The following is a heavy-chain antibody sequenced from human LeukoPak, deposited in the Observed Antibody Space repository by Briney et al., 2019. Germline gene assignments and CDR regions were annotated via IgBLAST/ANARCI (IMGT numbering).Heavy chain of an antibody. CDR1: GFTFSSYS. V-gene: IGHV3-21*01. D-gene: IGHD5-12*01. Sequence: GGSLRLSCAASGFTFSSYSMNWVRQAPGKGLEWVSSISSSSSYIYYADSVKGRFTISRDNAKNSLCLQMNSLRAEDTAVYYCARDQVYSGYDFFDYWGQGTLVTVSS. CDR3: ARDQVYSGYDFFDY. J-gene: IGHJ4*02. CDR2: ISSSSSYI.